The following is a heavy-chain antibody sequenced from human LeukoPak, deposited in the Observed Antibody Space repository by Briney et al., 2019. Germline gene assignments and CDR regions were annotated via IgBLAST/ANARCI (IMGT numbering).Heavy chain of an antibody. CDR3: AKKDSAYEFHDY. CDR1: GFTFSSYW. CDR2: INSDGSSI. V-gene: IGHV3-74*03. J-gene: IGHJ4*02. Sequence: GGSLRLSCAASGFTFSSYWMHWVRQVPGKGLVWVSRINSDGSSITYADSVKGRFTISRDNARNTLYLQMNSLRAEDTAVYHCAKKDSAYEFHDYWGQGTLVTVSS. D-gene: IGHD5-12*01.